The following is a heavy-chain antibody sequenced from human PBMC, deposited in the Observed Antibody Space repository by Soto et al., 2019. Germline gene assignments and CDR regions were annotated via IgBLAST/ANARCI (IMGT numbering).Heavy chain of an antibody. CDR2: INHIGGA. CDR3: ARGTWDLRFDP. D-gene: IGHD1-26*01. CDR1: GGSFSGYY. Sequence: VQLQQWGAGLVKPSETLSLTCAVYGGSFSGYYWSWIRQPPGKGLEWIGEINHIGGANYDPSLNSRVIISLDTSKNQFTLRVSSVTAADTAVYYCARGTWDLRFDPWGQGTLVTVSS. J-gene: IGHJ5*02. V-gene: IGHV4-34*01.